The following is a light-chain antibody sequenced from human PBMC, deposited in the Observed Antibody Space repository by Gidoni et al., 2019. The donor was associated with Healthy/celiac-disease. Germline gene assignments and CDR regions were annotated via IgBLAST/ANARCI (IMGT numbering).Light chain of an antibody. Sequence: QSVLTQPPSVSGDPGQRVTISCTGSSPNIGAGYDAHSYQQLPGTAPKLLIYGNSNRPSGVPDRFSGSKSGTSASLAITGLQAGDEADYYCQSYDSSLSGSEVFGGGTKLTVL. CDR3: QSYDSSLSGSEV. V-gene: IGLV1-40*01. CDR1: SPNIGAGYD. CDR2: GNS. J-gene: IGLJ3*02.